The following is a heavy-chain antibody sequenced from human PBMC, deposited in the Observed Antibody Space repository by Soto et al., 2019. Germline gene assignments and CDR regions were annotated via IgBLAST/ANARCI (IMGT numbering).Heavy chain of an antibody. D-gene: IGHD3-3*01. Sequence: RHVPGKGLEWVSAISGSGGSTYYADSVKGRFTISRDNSKNTLYLQMNSLRAEDTAVYYCSKDWRDGRDTVSYCGQGTLVPVSS. CDR3: SKDWRDGRDTVSY. CDR2: ISGSGGST. V-gene: IGHV3-23*01. J-gene: IGHJ1*01.